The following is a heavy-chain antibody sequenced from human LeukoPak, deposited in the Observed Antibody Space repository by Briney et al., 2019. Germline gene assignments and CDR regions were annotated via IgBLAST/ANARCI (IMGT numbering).Heavy chain of an antibody. Sequence: GESLRISCKGSGYSFTSYWISWVRQMPGKGLEWMGRIDPSDSYTNYSPSFQGHVTISAGKSISTAYLQWSSLKASDTAMYYCARRPNDLYDYGDYLLTDWGQGTLVTVSS. V-gene: IGHV5-10-1*01. J-gene: IGHJ4*02. CDR1: GYSFTSYW. CDR2: IDPSDSYT. D-gene: IGHD4-17*01. CDR3: ARRPNDLYDYGDYLLTD.